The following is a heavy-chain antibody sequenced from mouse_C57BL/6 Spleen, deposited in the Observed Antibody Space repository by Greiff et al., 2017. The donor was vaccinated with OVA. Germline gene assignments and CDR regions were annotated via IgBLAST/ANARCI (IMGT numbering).Heavy chain of an antibody. Sequence: QVQLQQSGPELVKPGASVKISCKASGYAFSSSWMNWVKQRPGKGLEWIGRIYPGDGDTNYNGKFKGKATLTADKSSSTAYMQLSSLTSEDSAVYFCAGLRYAMDDWGQGTSVTVSS. CDR3: AGLRYAMDD. CDR1: GYAFSSSW. CDR2: IYPGDGDT. D-gene: IGHD2-4*01. J-gene: IGHJ4*01. V-gene: IGHV1-82*01.